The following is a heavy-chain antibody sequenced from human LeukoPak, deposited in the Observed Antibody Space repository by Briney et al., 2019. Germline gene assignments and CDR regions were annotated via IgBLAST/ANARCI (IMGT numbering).Heavy chain of an antibody. CDR2: MNQGGGA. CDR1: GASLSGFF. J-gene: IGHJ5*02. D-gene: IGHD1-26*01. Sequence: LETLSLTCAVDGASLSGFFWNWIRQSPGKGLEWTGEMNQGGGARFNPSLESRVIIAVDTSKNQFTLKVNSVTDADTAVHYCARGSIVGWFDPWGQGTLVTVSS. V-gene: IGHV4-34*01. CDR3: ARGSIVGWFDP.